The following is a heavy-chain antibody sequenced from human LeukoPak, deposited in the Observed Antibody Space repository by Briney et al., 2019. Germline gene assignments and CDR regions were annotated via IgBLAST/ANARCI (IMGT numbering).Heavy chain of an antibody. CDR1: GGSISSGSYY. CDR2: IYTSGST. CDR3: ARDEGYCSGGSCWDY. V-gene: IGHV4-61*02. D-gene: IGHD2-15*01. J-gene: IGHJ4*02. Sequence: SQTLSLTCIVSGGSISSGSYYWSWIRQPAGKGLEWIGRIYTSGSTNYNPSLKSRVTISVDTSKNQFSLKLSSVTAADTAAYYCARDEGYCSGGSCWDYWGQGTLVTVSS.